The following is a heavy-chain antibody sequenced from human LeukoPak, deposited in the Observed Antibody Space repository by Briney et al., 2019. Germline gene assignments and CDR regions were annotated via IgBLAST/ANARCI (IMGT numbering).Heavy chain of an antibody. D-gene: IGHD5-18*01. J-gene: IGHJ4*02. Sequence: GASVKVSCKASGYTFTSYYMHWVRQAPAQGLEWMGIINPSGGSTSYAQKFQGRVTMTSDTSTSTLYMELSSLRSEDTAVYYCARLERGYSYGYGYWGQGTLVTVSS. V-gene: IGHV1-46*01. CDR2: INPSGGST. CDR3: ARLERGYSYGYGY. CDR1: GYTFTSYY.